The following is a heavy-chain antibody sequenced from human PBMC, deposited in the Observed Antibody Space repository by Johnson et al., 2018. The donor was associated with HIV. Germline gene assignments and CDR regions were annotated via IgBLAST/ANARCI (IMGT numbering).Heavy chain of an antibody. J-gene: IGHJ3*01. CDR2: INWNGYST. CDR3: ARGVLLWFRELSSLNDAFDF. V-gene: IGHV3-20*04. CDR1: GFTFDDYG. D-gene: IGHD3-10*01. Sequence: VQLVESGGGVVQPGGSPRLSCAASGFTFDDYGMSWVRQAPGTGLQWVSGINWNGYSTGYADSLKGRFTISRDNAKNSLYLQMNSLRAEDTALYYCARGVLLWFRELSSLNDAFDFWGQGTMVTVSS.